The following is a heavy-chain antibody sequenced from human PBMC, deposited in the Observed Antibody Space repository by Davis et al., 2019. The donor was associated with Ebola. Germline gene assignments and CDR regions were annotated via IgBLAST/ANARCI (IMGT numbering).Heavy chain of an antibody. CDR3: TRAYGDYVFGTHYYYYYGMDV. J-gene: IGHJ6*02. CDR2: INSDGSST. Sequence: PGGSLRLSCAASGFTFSSYWMHWVRQAPGKGLVWVSRINSDGSSTSYADSVKGRFTISRDNAKNTLYLQMNSLRAEDTAVYYCTRAYGDYVFGTHYYYYYGMDVWGQGTTVTVSS. D-gene: IGHD4-17*01. V-gene: IGHV3-74*01. CDR1: GFTFSSYW.